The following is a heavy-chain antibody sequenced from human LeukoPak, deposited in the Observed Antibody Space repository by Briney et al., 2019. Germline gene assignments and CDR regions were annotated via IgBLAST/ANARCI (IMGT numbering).Heavy chain of an antibody. J-gene: IGHJ2*01. Sequence: GESLKISCKGSGYSFTSYWIGWVRQMPGKGLEWMGIIYPGDSDTRYSPSFQGQVTISADKSISTAYLQWSSLKASDTAMYYCARQGSSGWFALLWYFDLWGRGTLVTVSS. D-gene: IGHD6-19*01. CDR3: ARQGSSGWFALLWYFDL. V-gene: IGHV5-51*01. CDR1: GYSFTSYW. CDR2: IYPGDSDT.